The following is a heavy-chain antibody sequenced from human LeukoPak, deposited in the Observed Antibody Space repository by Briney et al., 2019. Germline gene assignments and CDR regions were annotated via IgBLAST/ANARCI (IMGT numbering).Heavy chain of an antibody. CDR1: GFTFSSYW. J-gene: IGHJ4*02. D-gene: IGHD1-1*01. Sequence: HTGGSLRLSCAASGFTFSSYWMHWVRHAPGKGLVWVSRINSDGSSTSYADSVKGRFTISRDNARNTLYLQMNSLRAEDTAVYYCAPTTSRPIDYWGQGTLVTVSS. CDR3: APTTSRPIDY. CDR2: INSDGSST. V-gene: IGHV3-74*01.